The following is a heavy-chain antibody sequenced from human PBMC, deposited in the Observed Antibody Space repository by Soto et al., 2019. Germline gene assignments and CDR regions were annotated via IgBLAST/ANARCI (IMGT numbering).Heavy chain of an antibody. V-gene: IGHV4-39*01. CDR3: ARLPPGYCTNGVCYRHAYYFDY. J-gene: IGHJ4*02. CDR1: GGSISSSSYY. CDR2: IYYSGST. D-gene: IGHD2-8*01. Sequence: SETLSLTCTVSGGSISSSSYYWGWIRQPPGKGLEWIGSIYYSGSTYYNPSLKSRVTISVDTSKNQFSLKLSSVTAADTAVYYCARLPPGYCTNGVCYRHAYYFDYWGQGTLVTVSS.